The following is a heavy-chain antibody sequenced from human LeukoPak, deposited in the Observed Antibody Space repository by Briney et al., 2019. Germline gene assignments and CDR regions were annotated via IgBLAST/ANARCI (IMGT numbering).Heavy chain of an antibody. V-gene: IGHV3-48*03. CDR2: MSSSGSPI. Sequence: GGTLRLSCAASGFTFSNYEMNWVREAPGKGREWVSCMSSSGSPIYYADSVKGRFTISRDNAKNSLYLQMNSLRAEDTAVYYCARVATMVRVPLDALDIWGQGTMVSVSS. CDR1: GFTFSNYE. J-gene: IGHJ3*02. CDR3: ARVATMVRVPLDALDI. D-gene: IGHD3-10*01.